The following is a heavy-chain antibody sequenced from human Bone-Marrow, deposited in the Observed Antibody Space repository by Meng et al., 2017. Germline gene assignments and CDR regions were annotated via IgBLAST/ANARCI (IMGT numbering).Heavy chain of an antibody. CDR3: ARENQGGIVEGGPTYYFDY. Sequence: SGHGLVKPYGPLALACAVSGGSISSSHWWTWVRQSPGRGLEWIGEIYHSGTTNYNPSLKSRVTISVDKSRNLFSLNLSSVTAADTAMYYCARENQGGIVEGGPTYYFDYWGQGALVTVSS. V-gene: IGHV4-4*02. D-gene: IGHD6-13*01. CDR2: IYHSGTT. CDR1: GGSISSSHW. J-gene: IGHJ4*02.